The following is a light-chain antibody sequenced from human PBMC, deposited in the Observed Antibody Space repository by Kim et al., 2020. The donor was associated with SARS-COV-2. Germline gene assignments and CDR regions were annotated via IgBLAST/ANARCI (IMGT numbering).Light chain of an antibody. CDR1: SSDVGGYNF. Sequence: GQSITISCTGTSSDVGGYNFVSWYQQHPGKAPTLIIFDVNKRPSGVSNRFSGSKSGDTASLTISGLQAEDEADYHCTSYRRDGAWVFGGGTQLTVL. V-gene: IGLV2-14*03. CDR2: DVN. J-gene: IGLJ3*02. CDR3: TSYRRDGAWV.